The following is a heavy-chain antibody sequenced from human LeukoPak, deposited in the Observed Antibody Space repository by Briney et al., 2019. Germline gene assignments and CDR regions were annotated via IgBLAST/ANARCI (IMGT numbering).Heavy chain of an antibody. CDR3: ARDSLGYCSGGSCYRPGWDYYYYYMDV. V-gene: IGHV4-61*02. D-gene: IGHD2-15*01. CDR1: GGSISSGSYY. J-gene: IGHJ6*03. CDR2: IYTSGST. Sequence: SETLSLTCTVSGGSISSGSYYWSWIRQPAGKGLEWIGRIYTSGSTNYNPSLKSRVTISVDTSKNQFSLKLSSVTAADTAVYYCARDSLGYCSGGSCYRPGWDYYYYYMDVWGKGTTVTISS.